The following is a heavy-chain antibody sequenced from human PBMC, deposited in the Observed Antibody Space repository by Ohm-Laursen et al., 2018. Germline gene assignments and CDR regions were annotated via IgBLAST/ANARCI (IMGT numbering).Heavy chain of an antibody. CDR2: FDPEDGET. CDR3: ATGIAAARDGAFDI. CDR1: GYTLTELS. Sequence: ASVKVSCKVSGYTLTELSMHWVRQAPGKGLEWMGGFDPEDGETICAQKFQGRVTMTEDTSTDTAYMELSSLRSEDTAVYYCATGIAAARDGAFDIWGQGTMVTVSS. D-gene: IGHD6-13*01. J-gene: IGHJ3*02. V-gene: IGHV1-24*01.